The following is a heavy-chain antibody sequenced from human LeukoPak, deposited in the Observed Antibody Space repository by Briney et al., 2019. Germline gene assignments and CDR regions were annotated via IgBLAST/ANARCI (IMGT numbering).Heavy chain of an antibody. V-gene: IGHV1-18*01. CDR3: ARVYYDSSGPTSLDY. Sequence: ASVKVSCKASGYTFTSYGISWVRQAPGQGLEWMGWISAYNGNTNYAQKLQGRVTMTTDTSTSTAYMELRSLRSDDTAVYYCARVYYDSSGPTSLDYWGQGTLVTVSS. J-gene: IGHJ4*02. CDR2: ISAYNGNT. CDR1: GYTFTSYG. D-gene: IGHD3-22*01.